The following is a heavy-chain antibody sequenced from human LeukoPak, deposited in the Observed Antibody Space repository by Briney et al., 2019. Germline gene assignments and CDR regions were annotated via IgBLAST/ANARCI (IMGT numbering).Heavy chain of an antibody. CDR2: ISGSGGST. V-gene: IGHV3-23*01. D-gene: IGHD3-22*01. CDR1: GLRFSVNW. Sequence: GGSLRLSCVTSGLRFSVNWLSWVRQAPGKGLEWVSAISGSGGSTYYADSVKGRFTISRDNSKNTLYLQMNSLRAEDTAVYYCAKDLVLNYYDSSGYYCDYWGQGTLVTVSS. J-gene: IGHJ4*02. CDR3: AKDLVLNYYDSSGYYCDY.